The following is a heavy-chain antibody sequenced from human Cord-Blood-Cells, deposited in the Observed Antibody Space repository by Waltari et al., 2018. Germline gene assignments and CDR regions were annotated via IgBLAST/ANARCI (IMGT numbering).Heavy chain of an antibody. Sequence: QVQLQQWGAGLLKPSATLSLTCAVFVGPFSSYWSGIREPPGKGLEWIGEINHSGSTNYNPSLKSRVTIAVDTSKNQFSLKLSSVTAADTAVYYCARGEYSSSSFDYWGQGTLVTVSS. CDR3: ARGEYSSSSFDY. V-gene: IGHV4-34*01. CDR1: VGPFSSY. J-gene: IGHJ4*02. CDR2: INHSGST. D-gene: IGHD6-6*01.